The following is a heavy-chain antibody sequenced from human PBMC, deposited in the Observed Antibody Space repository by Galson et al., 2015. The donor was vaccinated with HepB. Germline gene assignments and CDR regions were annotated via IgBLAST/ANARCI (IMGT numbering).Heavy chain of an antibody. D-gene: IGHD1-20*01. J-gene: IGHJ5*02. CDR2: IQQTGTT. V-gene: IGHV4-30-2*01. CDR3: ARGGQSSKYNWNLPFDP. CDR1: GASMSRSGYS. Sequence: TLSLTCAVSGASMSRSGYSWSWLRQTPGKGLEWIGNIQQTGTTYYNPSLKSRVTISVDRSKNLFSLKLTFATAADTAVYYCARGGQSSKYNWNLPFDPWGQGTLVTVSS.